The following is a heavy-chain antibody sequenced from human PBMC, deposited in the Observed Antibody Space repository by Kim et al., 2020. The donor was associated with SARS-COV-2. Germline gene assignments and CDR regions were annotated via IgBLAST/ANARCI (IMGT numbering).Heavy chain of an antibody. J-gene: IGHJ6*02. CDR1: GGSFSGYY. Sequence: SETLSLTCAVYGGSFSGYYWSWIRQPPGKGLEWIGEINHSGSTNYNPSLKSRVTISVDTSKNQFSLKLSSVTAADTAVYYCATEVPRYDCSGGSCFFAPYGMDVWGQGTTVTVSS. CDR2: INHSGST. D-gene: IGHD2-15*01. V-gene: IGHV4-34*01. CDR3: ATEVPRYDCSGGSCFFAPYGMDV.